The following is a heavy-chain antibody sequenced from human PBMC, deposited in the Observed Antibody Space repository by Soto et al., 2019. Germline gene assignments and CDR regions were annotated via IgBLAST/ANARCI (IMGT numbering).Heavy chain of an antibody. D-gene: IGHD5-12*01. CDR1: GGSFSGYY. CDR2: INHSGST. Sequence: QVQLQQWGAGLLKPSETLSLTCAVYGGSFSGYYWSWIRQPPGKGLEWIGEINHSGSTNYNPSLKSRVTISVDTSKNQFSLKLSSVTGADTAVYYCARRFGYDSVGFDYWGQGTLVTVSS. V-gene: IGHV4-34*01. J-gene: IGHJ4*02. CDR3: ARRFGYDSVGFDY.